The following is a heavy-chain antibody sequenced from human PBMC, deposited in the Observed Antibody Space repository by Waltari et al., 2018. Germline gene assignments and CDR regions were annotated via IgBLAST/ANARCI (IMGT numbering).Heavy chain of an antibody. Sequence: QVQLQESGPGLVKPSETLSLTCTVSGYSISSGYYWGWIRQPPGKGLEWIGSIYHSGSPYYNPSLKIRVTISVDTSKNQFSLKLSSVTAADTAVYYCARVGQGDWFDPWGQGTLVTVSS. CDR2: IYHSGSP. CDR3: ARVGQGDWFDP. J-gene: IGHJ5*02. V-gene: IGHV4-38-2*02. CDR1: GYSISSGYY.